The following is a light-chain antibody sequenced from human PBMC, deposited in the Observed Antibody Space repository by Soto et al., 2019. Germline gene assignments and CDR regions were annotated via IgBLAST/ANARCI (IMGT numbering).Light chain of an antibody. J-gene: IGLJ3*02. Sequence: QSVLTQPPSASGTPGQRVTISWSGNSSNIGSNTVNWYQQLPGAAPKLLIWITDQRPSGVPDRFSGSKSGTSASLAINGLQSEDEAEYYCATWDDSLNVPVFGEGTKVTVL. CDR1: SSNIGSNT. V-gene: IGLV1-44*01. CDR2: ITD. CDR3: ATWDDSLNVPV.